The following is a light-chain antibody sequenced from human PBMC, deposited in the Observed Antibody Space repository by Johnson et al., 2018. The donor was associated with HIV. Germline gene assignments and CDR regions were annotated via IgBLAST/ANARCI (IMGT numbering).Light chain of an antibody. CDR1: SSNIGRNY. CDR2: DNY. Sequence: QSALTQPPSVSAAPGQKVTISCSGSSSNIGRNYVSWYQQLPGTAPKLLIFDNYKRPSGIPDRFSASKSGTSATLGITGLQTGDEADYYCGTWDSSLSAYVFGTGTKVTVL. V-gene: IGLV1-51*01. J-gene: IGLJ1*01. CDR3: GTWDSSLSAYV.